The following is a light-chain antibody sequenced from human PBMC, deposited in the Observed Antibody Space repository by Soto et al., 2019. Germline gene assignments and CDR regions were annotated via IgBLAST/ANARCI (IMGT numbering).Light chain of an antibody. Sequence: QSALTQPRSVSGSPGQSVTISCTGTSSDVGGYNYVSWYQQHPGKAPKLMIYDVSKRPSGVPDRFSGSRSGNTASLTISGIKAEDETDSYCCSYAGIYTLFGTGTKV. CDR3: CSYAGIYTL. CDR1: SSDVGGYNY. CDR2: DVS. V-gene: IGLV2-11*01. J-gene: IGLJ1*01.